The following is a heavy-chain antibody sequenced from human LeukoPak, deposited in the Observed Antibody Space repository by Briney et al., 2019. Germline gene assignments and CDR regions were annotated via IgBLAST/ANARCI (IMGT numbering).Heavy chain of an antibody. CDR3: ARETSRYLYYYYYYGMDV. J-gene: IGHJ6*02. CDR1: GYTFTSYA. D-gene: IGHD2-2*01. V-gene: IGHV7-4-1*02. Sequence: ASVKVSCKDSGYTFTSYAMNWVRQAPGQGLEWMGWINTNTGNPTYAQGFTGRFVFSLDTSVSTAYLQISSLKAEDTAVYYCARETSRYLYYYYYYGMDVWGQGSTVTVSS. CDR2: INTNTGNP.